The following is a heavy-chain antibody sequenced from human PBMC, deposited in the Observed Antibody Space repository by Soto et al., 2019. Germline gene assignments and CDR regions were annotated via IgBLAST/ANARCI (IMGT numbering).Heavy chain of an antibody. Sequence: GASVKVSCKASGGTFSSYAISWVRQAPGQGLEWMGGIIPIFGTANYAQKFQGRVTITADESTSTAYMELSSLRSEDTAVYYCAKRVGATAYNWFDPWGQGTLVTVSS. CDR1: GGTFSSYA. V-gene: IGHV1-69*13. D-gene: IGHD1-26*01. J-gene: IGHJ5*02. CDR3: AKRVGATAYNWFDP. CDR2: IIPIFGTA.